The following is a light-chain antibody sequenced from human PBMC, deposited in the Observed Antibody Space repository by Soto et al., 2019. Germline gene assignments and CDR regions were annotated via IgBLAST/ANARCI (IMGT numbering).Light chain of an antibody. Sequence: QSVLTQPPSVSGAPGQRVTISCTGSSSNIGAGFDVHWYQHLPGAAPKVLIYGNINRPSGVPDRFSGSKSGTSASLAITGLQPEDEADYYCQSYDSSLTTFVFGTGTKVTVL. CDR1: SSNIGAGFD. V-gene: IGLV1-40*01. J-gene: IGLJ1*01. CDR3: QSYDSSLTTFV. CDR2: GNI.